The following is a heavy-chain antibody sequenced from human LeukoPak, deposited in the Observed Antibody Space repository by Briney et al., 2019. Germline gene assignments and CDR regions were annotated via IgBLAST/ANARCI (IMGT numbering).Heavy chain of an antibody. D-gene: IGHD6-13*01. CDR1: GASVSSGSYY. CDR3: ARVALEQLGSFDY. V-gene: IGHV4-61*01. CDR2: IYYSGST. J-gene: IGHJ4*02. Sequence: SETLSLTCTVSGASVSSGSYYWSWIRQPPGKGLEWIGYIYYSGSTNFNPSLKSRVTISVDTSKNQFSLKLSSVTAADTAVYYCARVALEQLGSFDYWGQGTLVTVSS.